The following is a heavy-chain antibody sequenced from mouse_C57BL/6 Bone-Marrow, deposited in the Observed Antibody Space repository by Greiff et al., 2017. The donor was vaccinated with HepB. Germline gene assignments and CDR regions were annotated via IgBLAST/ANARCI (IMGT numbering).Heavy chain of an antibody. CDR1: GFNIKDDY. D-gene: IGHD1-1*01. Sequence: VQLQQSGAELVRPGASVKLSCTASGFNIKDDYMHWVKQRPEQGLEWIGWIDPENGDTEYASKFQGKATITADTSSKTAYLQLSSLTSEDTAVYYCTTHYGSSYLFAYWGQGTLVTVSA. J-gene: IGHJ3*01. CDR2: IDPENGDT. V-gene: IGHV14-4*01. CDR3: TTHYGSSYLFAY.